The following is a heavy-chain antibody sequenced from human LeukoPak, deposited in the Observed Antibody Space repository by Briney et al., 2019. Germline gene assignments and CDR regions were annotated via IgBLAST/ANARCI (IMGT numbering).Heavy chain of an antibody. V-gene: IGHV4-34*01. CDR3: AREASGSPDYFDH. J-gene: IGHJ4*02. CDR1: GGSFGAHY. Sequence: PSETLSLTCAVYGGSFGAHYWSWIRQPPGKGLEWIGEINHSGSTNYNPSLKSRVTVSVGTSKNQFSLNVNSVTAADTAVYYCAREASGSPDYFDHWGQGTLVTVSS. D-gene: IGHD1-26*01. CDR2: INHSGST.